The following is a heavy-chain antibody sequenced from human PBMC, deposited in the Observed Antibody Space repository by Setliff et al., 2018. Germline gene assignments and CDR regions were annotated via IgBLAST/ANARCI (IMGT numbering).Heavy chain of an antibody. CDR2: IYSSGSI. V-gene: IGHV4-59*08. D-gene: IGHD6-13*01. Sequence: SETLSLTCNAAGGSISGYYWSWIRQPPGKGLEWIGNIYSSGSIKYNPSLRSRVTISVDTVKKQFSLRLSSLTAADTAVYYCARRGYSSNWYGDDAFDVWGHGTMVTVSS. CDR3: ARRGYSSNWYGDDAFDV. J-gene: IGHJ3*01. CDR1: GGSISGYY.